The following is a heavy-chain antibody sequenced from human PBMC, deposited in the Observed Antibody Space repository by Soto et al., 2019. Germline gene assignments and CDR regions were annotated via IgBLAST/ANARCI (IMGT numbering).Heavy chain of an antibody. CDR2: IIPMLDIT. CDR1: GGTFSSYT. CDR3: ARGPTCSGGDCYNDYTYYNLDV. Sequence: QVQLVQSGAEVKKPGSSVKVSCKASGGTFSSYTISWVRQAPGQGLEWRGRIIPMLDITNYAQKFQGRVTITADKSTRTAYMEVSSLTSDDTAVYYCARGPTCSGGDCYNDYTYYNLDVWGQGTTVTVSS. V-gene: IGHV1-69*02. J-gene: IGHJ6*02. D-gene: IGHD2-15*01.